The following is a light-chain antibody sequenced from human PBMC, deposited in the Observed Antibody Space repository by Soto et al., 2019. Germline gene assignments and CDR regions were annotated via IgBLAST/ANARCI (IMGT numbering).Light chain of an antibody. CDR3: QTWSSGPV. J-gene: IGLJ2*01. V-gene: IGLV4-69*01. CDR1: SGHTSYA. Sequence: QLVLTQSPSASASLGASVKLTCTLNSGHTSYAIAWHQQQPEKGPRYLMKVNRDGSHSKGDGIPDRFSGSSSGPERYLTISSLQSEDEADYYCQTWSSGPVFGGGTKLTVL. CDR2: VNRDGSH.